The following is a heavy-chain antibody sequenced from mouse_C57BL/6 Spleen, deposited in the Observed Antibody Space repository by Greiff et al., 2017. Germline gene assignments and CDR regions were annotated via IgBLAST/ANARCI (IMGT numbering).Heavy chain of an antibody. CDR2: IDPSDSET. CDR3: ARIHYGNYVLDY. CDR1: GYTFTSYW. J-gene: IGHJ2*01. V-gene: IGHV1-52*01. D-gene: IGHD2-1*01. Sequence: VQLQQPGAELVRPGSSVKLSCKASGYTFTSYWMHWVKQRPIQGLEWIGNIDPSDSETHYNQKFTDKATLTVDKSSSTAYMQLSSLTSENSAGYYCARIHYGNYVLDYWGQGTTLTVSS.